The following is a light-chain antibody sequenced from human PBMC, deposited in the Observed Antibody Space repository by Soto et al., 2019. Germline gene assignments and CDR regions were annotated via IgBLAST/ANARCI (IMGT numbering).Light chain of an antibody. CDR2: EGS. J-gene: IGLJ2*01. CDR1: SSDVGSYNL. CDR3: CSYAGSSTLV. Sequence: QSALTQPASVSGSPGQSITISCTGTSSDVGSYNLVSWYQQHPGKAPKLMIYEGSKWPSGVSNRFSGSKSGNTASLTISGLQAEDEADYYCCSYAGSSTLVFGGGTQLTV. V-gene: IGLV2-23*01.